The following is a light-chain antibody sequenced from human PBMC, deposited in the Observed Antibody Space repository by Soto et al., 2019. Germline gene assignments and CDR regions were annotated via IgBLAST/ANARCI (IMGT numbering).Light chain of an antibody. Sequence: EIVMTQSPATLSVSPGERATLSCRAGQSISNNLAWYQQKPGQAPRLLIYGASTRATGIPARFTGSGSGTEFTPTISSLQSEDFAVYYCQQYSNWPRTFGQGTKVDIK. V-gene: IGKV3-15*01. CDR3: QQYSNWPRT. J-gene: IGKJ1*01. CDR1: QSISNN. CDR2: GAS.